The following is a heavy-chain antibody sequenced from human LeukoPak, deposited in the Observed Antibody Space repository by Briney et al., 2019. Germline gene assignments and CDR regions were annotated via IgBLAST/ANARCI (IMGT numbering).Heavy chain of an antibody. CDR1: GGSISSSSYY. Sequence: PSETLSLTCTVSGGSISSSSYYWGWIRQPPGKGLEWIGSIYYSGSTYYNPSLKSRVTISVDTSKNQFSLKLSSVTAADTAVYYCARALHYGSGSYFGGSHYYYYMDVWGKGTTVTVSS. D-gene: IGHD3-10*01. CDR2: IYYSGST. V-gene: IGHV4-39*07. CDR3: ARALHYGSGSYFGGSHYYYYMDV. J-gene: IGHJ6*03.